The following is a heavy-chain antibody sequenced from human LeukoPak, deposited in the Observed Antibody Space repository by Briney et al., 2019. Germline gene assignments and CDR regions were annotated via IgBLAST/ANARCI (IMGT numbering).Heavy chain of an antibody. Sequence: ASVKVSCKASGYTFTDYYMHWVRQAPGQGLEWMGWINSNSGTNYAQKFQGRVTMTRDTSISTAYMELTRLTSDDTAVYYCARNRWMDYWGQGTLVTVSS. V-gene: IGHV1-2*02. D-gene: IGHD1-1*01. CDR3: ARNRWMDY. J-gene: IGHJ4*02. CDR1: GYTFTDYY. CDR2: INSNSGT.